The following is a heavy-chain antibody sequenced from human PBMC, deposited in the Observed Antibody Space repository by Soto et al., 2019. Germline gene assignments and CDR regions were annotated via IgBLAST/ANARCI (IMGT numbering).Heavy chain of an antibody. Sequence: EVQLVESGGGLVQPGGSLRLSCAASGFTFSSYDMHWVRQATGKGLEWVSAIGTAGDTYYSGSVKGRFTISRENAKNSLYLQMNILRAGDTAVYYCATSIAAAGTLDYCGQGTLVTVSS. V-gene: IGHV3-13*04. CDR2: IGTAGDT. CDR3: ATSIAAAGTLDY. CDR1: GFTFSSYD. J-gene: IGHJ4*02. D-gene: IGHD6-13*01.